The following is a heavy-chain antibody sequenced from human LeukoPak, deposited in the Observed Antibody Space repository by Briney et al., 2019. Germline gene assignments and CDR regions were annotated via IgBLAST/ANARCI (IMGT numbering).Heavy chain of an antibody. CDR1: GGSISSSSYY. CDR2: IYYSGST. J-gene: IGHJ4*02. Sequence: SETLSLTCTVSGGSISSSSYYWGWIRQPPGKGLEWIGSIYYSGSTYYNPSLKSRVTISVDTSKNQFSLKLSSVTAADTAVYYCARHHDYFDYWGQGTLVTVSS. CDR3: ARHHDYFDY. V-gene: IGHV4-39*01.